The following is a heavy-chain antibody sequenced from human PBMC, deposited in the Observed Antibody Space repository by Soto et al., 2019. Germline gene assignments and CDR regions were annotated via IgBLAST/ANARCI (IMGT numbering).Heavy chain of an antibody. V-gene: IGHV1-69*01. Sequence: QVQLVQSGAEVRKPGSSVKVSCKASGGTFSRHAISWVRQAPGQGLEWMGGIIPIFGTANHAQKFQGRVTIIADESTSTVYMELSSLRSEDTAVYYCARVPWDTAPLQLWGQGTLVTVSS. CDR1: GGTFSRHA. D-gene: IGHD5-18*01. J-gene: IGHJ4*02. CDR2: IIPIFGTA. CDR3: ARVPWDTAPLQL.